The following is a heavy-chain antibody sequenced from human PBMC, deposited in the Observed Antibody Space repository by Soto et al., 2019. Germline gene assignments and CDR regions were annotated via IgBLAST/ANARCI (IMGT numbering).Heavy chain of an antibody. CDR2: INHVGGT. CDR1: GGFCIDSG. CDR3: VRIRYQLPSSVLWLDL. D-gene: IGHD3-16*01. Sequence: SLIMTLRCAVEGGFCIDSGCTWISKNPGKGLEWIGEINHVGGTNYNPSLKSRVTMSVDTSQNQFSLRLVSVTAADTAMYFCVRIRYQLPSSVLWLDLWGQGIPVTVYS. J-gene: IGHJ5*02. V-gene: IGHV4-34*01.